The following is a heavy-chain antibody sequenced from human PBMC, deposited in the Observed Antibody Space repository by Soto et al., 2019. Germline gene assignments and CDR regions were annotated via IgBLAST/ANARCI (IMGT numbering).Heavy chain of an antibody. CDR3: VKESDYGDYLFDY. V-gene: IGHV3-64D*06. Sequence: AEGSLRLSCSASGFTFSSYAMHWVRQAPGKGLEYVSAISSNGGSTYYADSVKGRFTISRDNSKNTLYLQMSSLRAEDTAVYYCVKESDYGDYLFDYWGQGTLVTVSS. D-gene: IGHD4-17*01. CDR1: GFTFSSYA. CDR2: ISSNGGST. J-gene: IGHJ4*02.